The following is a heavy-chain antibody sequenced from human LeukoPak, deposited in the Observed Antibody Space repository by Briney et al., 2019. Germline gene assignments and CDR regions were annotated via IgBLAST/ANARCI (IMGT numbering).Heavy chain of an antibody. Sequence: KGGESLKISCKGSGYSFTNYWIGWVRQMPGKGLEWMGIIYPGDADTRYSPSFQAQVTISADKSISTAYLQWNSLKASDTATYYCVRQGTGDPADFWGQGTLVSVSS. D-gene: IGHD1-1*01. CDR1: GYSFTNYW. J-gene: IGHJ4*02. CDR2: IYPGDADT. V-gene: IGHV5-51*01. CDR3: VRQGTGDPADF.